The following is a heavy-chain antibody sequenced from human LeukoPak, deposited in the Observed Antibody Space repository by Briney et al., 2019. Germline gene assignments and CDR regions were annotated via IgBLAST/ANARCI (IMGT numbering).Heavy chain of an antibody. V-gene: IGHV1-2*04. D-gene: IGHD1-26*01. CDR2: INPNSGGT. CDR1: GYTFTGYY. CDR3: ARDHRPGRSPSGSYGAYYYYGMDV. Sequence: ASEKVSCKASGYTFTGYYMHWVRQAPGQGLEWMGWINPNSGGTNSAQKFQGWVTMTRDTSISTAYMELSRLRSDDTAVYYCARDHRPGRSPSGSYGAYYYYGMDVWGQGTTVTVSS. J-gene: IGHJ6*02.